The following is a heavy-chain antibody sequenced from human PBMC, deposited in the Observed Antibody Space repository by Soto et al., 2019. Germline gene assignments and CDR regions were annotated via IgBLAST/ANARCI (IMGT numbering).Heavy chain of an antibody. J-gene: IGHJ4*02. CDR2: IYPGDSDT. V-gene: IGHV5-51*01. D-gene: IGHD3-10*01. CDR3: ARLQMVRGVIIPYYFDY. Sequence: PGESLKISCKGSGYSFTSYWIGWVRQMPGKGLEWMGIIYPGDSDTRYSPSFQGQATISADKSISTAYLQWSSLKASDTAMYYCARLQMVRGVIIPYYFDYWGQGTLVTVSS. CDR1: GYSFTSYW.